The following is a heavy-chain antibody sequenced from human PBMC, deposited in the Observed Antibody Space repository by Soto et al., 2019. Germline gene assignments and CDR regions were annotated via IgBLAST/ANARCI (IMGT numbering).Heavy chain of an antibody. D-gene: IGHD2-15*01. Sequence: GGYLRLCCAASGFSCDDYAMQWVGQGPGKGLEWVSGISRNSGRIGYAESGKGRFTISRDNARNSLFLQMHSLRDEDTAVYYCARDRPYTPRGPGFDYWGQGPLVTVS. CDR3: ARDRPYTPRGPGFDY. CDR1: GFSCDDYA. J-gene: IGHJ4*02. CDR2: ISRNSGRI. V-gene: IGHV3-9*01.